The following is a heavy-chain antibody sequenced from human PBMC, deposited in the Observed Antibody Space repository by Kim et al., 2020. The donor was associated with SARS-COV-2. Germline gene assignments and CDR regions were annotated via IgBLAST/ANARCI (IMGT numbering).Heavy chain of an antibody. CDR1: GYTFTSYG. D-gene: IGHD2-2*02. Sequence: ASVKVSCKASGYTFTSYGISWVRQAPGQGLEWMGWISAYNGNTNYAQKLQGRVTMTTDTSTSTAYMELRSLRSDDTAVYYCARFCGSSTSCYNPPSSYYYYMDVWGKGTTVTVSS. J-gene: IGHJ6*03. V-gene: IGHV1-18*01. CDR3: ARFCGSSTSCYNPPSSYYYYMDV. CDR2: ISAYNGNT.